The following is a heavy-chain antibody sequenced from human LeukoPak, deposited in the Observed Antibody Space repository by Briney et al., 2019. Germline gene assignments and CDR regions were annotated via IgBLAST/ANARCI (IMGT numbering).Heavy chain of an antibody. Sequence: AGSLRLSCAASGFTFSSYGMSWVRQAPGKGLESVADIRGSGGSTYYADSVKGRFTISRDNSKNTLYLQMNSLRAEDTAVYYCAKDPYRASSGLVDYWGQGTLVTVSS. CDR2: IRGSGGST. D-gene: IGHD5-12*01. CDR1: GFTFSSYG. CDR3: AKDPYRASSGLVDY. J-gene: IGHJ4*02. V-gene: IGHV3-23*01.